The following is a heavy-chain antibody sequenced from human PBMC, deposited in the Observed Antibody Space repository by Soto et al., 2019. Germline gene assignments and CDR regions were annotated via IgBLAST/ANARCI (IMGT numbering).Heavy chain of an antibody. V-gene: IGHV3-23*01. J-gene: IGHJ4*02. CDR3: AKASHRIYFDY. CDR1: GFTVSSYA. Sequence: XEGLTLSCAVSGFTVSSYAVSWVRQAPGKGLEWVSAISGSGGSTYYADSVKGRFTISRDNSKNTLYLQMNSLRAEDTAVYYCAKASHRIYFDYWGQGTLVTVPS. CDR2: ISGSGGST.